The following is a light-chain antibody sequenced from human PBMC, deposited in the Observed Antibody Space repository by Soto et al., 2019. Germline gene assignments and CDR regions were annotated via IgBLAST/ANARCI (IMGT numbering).Light chain of an antibody. CDR2: EVS. V-gene: IGLV2-14*01. J-gene: IGLJ2*01. CDR1: SSDVGGYNY. Sequence: QSALTQPASVSGSPGQSITISCTGTSSDVGGYNYVSWYQQHPGKAPKLMIYEVSNRPSGVSNRFSGSKSGNTASLTISGLQADDEGDYYCSSYTRSILLFGGGTKLTVL. CDR3: SSYTRSILL.